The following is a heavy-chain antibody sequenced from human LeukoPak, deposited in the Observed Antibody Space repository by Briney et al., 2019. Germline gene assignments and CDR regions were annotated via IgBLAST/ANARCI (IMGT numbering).Heavy chain of an antibody. Sequence: GGSLRLSCAASGFTFDDYAMHWVRQAPGKGLEWVSGISWNSGSIGYADSVKGRFTISRDNAKNSLYLQMNSLRAEDTALYYCAKDIERYSYDPYYYYGTDVWGQGTSVTVSS. CDR1: GFTFDDYA. D-gene: IGHD5-18*01. V-gene: IGHV3-9*01. J-gene: IGHJ6*02. CDR3: AKDIERYSYDPYYYYGTDV. CDR2: ISWNSGSI.